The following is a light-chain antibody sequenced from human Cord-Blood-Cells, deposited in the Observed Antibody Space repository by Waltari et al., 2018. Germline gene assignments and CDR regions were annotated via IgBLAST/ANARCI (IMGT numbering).Light chain of an antibody. CDR1: SCDGCRYNP. Sequence: SALPQPASVSGSPGQSLTIPCIGTSCDGCRYNPVSWYQQHPAKAPKLMIYEGSKRPSGVSNRFSGSKSGNTASLTISGLQAEDEADYYCCSYAGSSTWVFGGGTKLTVL. CDR2: EGS. J-gene: IGLJ3*02. V-gene: IGLV2-23*01. CDR3: CSYAGSSTWV.